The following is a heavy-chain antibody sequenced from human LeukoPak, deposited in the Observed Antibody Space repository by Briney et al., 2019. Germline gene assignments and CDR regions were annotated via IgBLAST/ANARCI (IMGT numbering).Heavy chain of an antibody. Sequence: GGSLRLSCAASGFTFSSYAMHWGRQVPGKGLEWVSAMNWNGGSTGYADSVKGRFTISRDNAKNSLYLQMNSLRVEDTALYYWARGGYVSGNLGYWGQGTLVTVSS. D-gene: IGHD3-10*01. J-gene: IGHJ4*02. CDR3: ARGGYVSGNLGY. CDR1: GFTFSSYA. V-gene: IGHV3-20*04. CDR2: MNWNGGST.